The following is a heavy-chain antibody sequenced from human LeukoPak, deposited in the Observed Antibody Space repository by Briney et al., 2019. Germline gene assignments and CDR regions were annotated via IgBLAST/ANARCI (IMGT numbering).Heavy chain of an antibody. CDR3: AKRRSRNTGPFDY. J-gene: IGHJ4*02. Sequence: GGSLRLSCAASGFTISSDALTWVRLAPGKGLECVSGISGSNTYYAESVKGRFTISRDDSNSMLYLQMNSLRAEDTAVYYCAKRRSRNTGPFDYWGQGTLVTVSP. CDR1: GFTISSDA. V-gene: IGHV3-23*01. CDR2: ISGSNT. D-gene: IGHD5-18*01.